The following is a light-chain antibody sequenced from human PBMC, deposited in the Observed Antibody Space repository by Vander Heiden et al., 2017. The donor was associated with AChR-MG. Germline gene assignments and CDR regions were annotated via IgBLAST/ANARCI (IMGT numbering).Light chain of an antibody. Sequence: DIVLTQTLHSLSVTPGQPASISCKPSQRLRYSDGKTYLSWYLQKPGHSPQLLIYEASSRFSGVPERFSGSGSGTDFTLKISRVDAADIGVYYCWQTLQLPHTFGGGTKVDIK. CDR2: EAS. CDR1: QRLRYSDGKTY. V-gene: IGKV2D-29*02. J-gene: IGKJ4*01. CDR3: WQTLQLPHT.